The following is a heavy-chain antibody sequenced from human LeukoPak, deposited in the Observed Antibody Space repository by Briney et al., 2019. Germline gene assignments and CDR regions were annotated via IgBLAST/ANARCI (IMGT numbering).Heavy chain of an antibody. Sequence: PGGSLRLSCAASGFTFSSYAMSWVRQAPGKGLEWVSAISASSGSTYYADSVKGRFTISRDNAKNSVYLQMNNLRAGDTATYYCATTLNVATAGYFWGQGTLVTVSS. V-gene: IGHV3-23*01. D-gene: IGHD6-13*01. CDR1: GFTFSSYA. CDR2: ISASSGST. J-gene: IGHJ4*02. CDR3: ATTLNVATAGYF.